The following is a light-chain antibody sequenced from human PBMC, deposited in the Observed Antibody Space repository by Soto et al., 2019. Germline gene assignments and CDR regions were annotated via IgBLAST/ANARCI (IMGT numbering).Light chain of an antibody. CDR1: QDISNH. CDR3: QKHDGVPL. V-gene: IGKV1-33*01. J-gene: IGKJ3*01. Sequence: DIQLTQSPSSLSASVGDRVTITCQASQDISNHLNWYQQKPGKAPNLLIYDASDLETGVPSRFSGGGSGTFFSFTINSLQPEDIATYYCQKHDGVPLFGPGTNVEIK. CDR2: DAS.